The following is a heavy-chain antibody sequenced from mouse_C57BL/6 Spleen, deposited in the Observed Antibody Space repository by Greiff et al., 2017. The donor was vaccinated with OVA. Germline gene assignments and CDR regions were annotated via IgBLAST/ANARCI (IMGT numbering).Heavy chain of an antibody. CDR3: ANYYDYDVYAMDY. J-gene: IGHJ4*01. D-gene: IGHD2-4*01. CDR2: IHPNSGST. V-gene: IGHV1-64*01. Sequence: QVQLQQPGAELVKPGASVKLSCKASGYTFTSYWMHWVKQRPGQDLEWIGMIHPNSGSTNYNEKFKSKATLTVDKSSSTAYMQLSSLTSEDSAVYYCANYYDYDVYAMDYWGQGTSVTVSS. CDR1: GYTFTSYW.